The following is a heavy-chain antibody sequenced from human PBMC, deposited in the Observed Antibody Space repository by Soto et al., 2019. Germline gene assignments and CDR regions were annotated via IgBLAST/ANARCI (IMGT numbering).Heavy chain of an antibody. J-gene: IGHJ4*02. CDR3: ASNDFWSGSTDY. CDR1: GFTFSSYT. V-gene: IGHV3-21*01. D-gene: IGHD3-3*01. CDR2: ISSRSSYI. Sequence: EVQLVEPGGGLVKPGGSLRLSCAASGFTFSSYTMNWVRQAPGKGLEWVSSISSRSSYIYYADSVKGRFTISRYNAKNSVYLQMNSQRAEDTAVYYCASNDFWSGSTDYWGQGTLVTVSS.